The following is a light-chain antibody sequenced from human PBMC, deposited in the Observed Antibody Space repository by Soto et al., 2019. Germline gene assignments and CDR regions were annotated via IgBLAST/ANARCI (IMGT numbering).Light chain of an antibody. Sequence: EKGLTQSPGTLSLSPGERATLSCRASQSVSNNYLAWYQQKPGQAPRLLIYGASNRATGIPDRFSGSGSGTDFTLTISRLEPEDFAVYYCQQYGSSGTFGQGTKVDIK. J-gene: IGKJ1*01. CDR2: GAS. V-gene: IGKV3-20*01. CDR1: QSVSNNY. CDR3: QQYGSSGT.